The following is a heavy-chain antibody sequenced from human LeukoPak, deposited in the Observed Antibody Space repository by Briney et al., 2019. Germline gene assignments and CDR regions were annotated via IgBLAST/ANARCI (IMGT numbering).Heavy chain of an antibody. CDR1: GGSISSYY. D-gene: IGHD6-19*01. CDR2: IYYSGST. V-gene: IGHV4-59*01. CDR3: AGGQWLVPDY. Sequence: SETLSLTCTVSGGSISSYYWSWIRQPPGKGLEWIGYIYYSGSTNYNPSLKSRVTISVDTSKNQFPLKLSSVTAADTAVYYCAGGQWLVPDYWGQGTLVTVSS. J-gene: IGHJ4*02.